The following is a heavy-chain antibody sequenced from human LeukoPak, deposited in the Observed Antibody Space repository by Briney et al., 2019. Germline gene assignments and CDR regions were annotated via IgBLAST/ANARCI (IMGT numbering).Heavy chain of an antibody. CDR2: ISQSGST. V-gene: IGHV4-34*01. J-gene: IGHJ3*02. CDR1: GGSFSFYY. CDR3: ARALGAFDI. Sequence: SSETLSLTCGVSGGSFSFYYWSWIRQPPGKGLEWIGEISQSGSTNYNPSLRSRVNISLDTSENQFSLKLSSVTAADTAVYYCARALGAFDIWGQGTMVTVSS.